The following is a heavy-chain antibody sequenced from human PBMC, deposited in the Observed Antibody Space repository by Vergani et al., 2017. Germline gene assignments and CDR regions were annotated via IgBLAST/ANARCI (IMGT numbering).Heavy chain of an antibody. Sequence: QVQLVQSGAEVKKPGASVKVSCKASGYTFTGYYMHWVRQAPGQGLEWMGWINPNSGNTGYAQKFQGRVTMTRNTSISTAYMELSSLRSDDTAVYNCATEGLGYWGQGTLVTVSS. CDR2: INPNSGNT. D-gene: IGHD3/OR15-3a*01. CDR3: ATEGLGY. J-gene: IGHJ4*02. V-gene: IGHV1-8*02. CDR1: GYTFTGYY.